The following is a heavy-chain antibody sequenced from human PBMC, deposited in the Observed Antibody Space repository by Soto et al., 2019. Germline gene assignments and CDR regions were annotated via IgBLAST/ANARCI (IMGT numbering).Heavy chain of an antibody. V-gene: IGHV1-69*13. CDR3: AREGSHRPKSGYFDY. Sequence: SVKVSCKASGGTFSSYAISWVRQAPGQGLEWMGGIIPIFGTANYAQKFQGRVTITADESTSTAYMELSSLRSEDTAVYYCAREGSHRPKSGYFDYWGQGTLVTVSS. CDR2: IIPIFGTA. D-gene: IGHD3-10*01. CDR1: GGTFSSYA. J-gene: IGHJ4*02.